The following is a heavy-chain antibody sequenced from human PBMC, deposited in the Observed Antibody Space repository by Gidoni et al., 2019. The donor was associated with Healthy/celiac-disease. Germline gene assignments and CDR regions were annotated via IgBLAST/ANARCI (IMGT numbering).Heavy chain of an antibody. CDR3: ARSRAVAGAENYYGMDV. J-gene: IGHJ6*02. V-gene: IGHV5-51*01. CDR2: IYPGDSDT. D-gene: IGHD6-19*01. CDR1: GYSFTSYW. Sequence: EVQLVQSGAEVKKPGESLKISCKGSGYSFTSYWIGWVRQMPGKGLEWMGIIYPGDSDTRSSPSFQGQVTISADKSISTAYLQWSSLKASDTAMYYCARSRAVAGAENYYGMDVWGQGTTVTVSS.